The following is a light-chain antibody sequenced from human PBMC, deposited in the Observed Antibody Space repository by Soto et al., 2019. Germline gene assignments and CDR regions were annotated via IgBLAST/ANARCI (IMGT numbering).Light chain of an antibody. J-gene: IGLJ1*01. V-gene: IGLV2-14*01. Sequence: QSVLTQPASVSGSPGQSITISCSGTRSDIGSYNYVAWYQQFPGKTPKILIYGVSNRPSGVSSRFSGSKSGYTASLTISGLQAEDEADYYCISYTGSSTSYVFGGGTRSPS. CDR3: ISYTGSSTSYV. CDR1: RSDIGSYNY. CDR2: GVS.